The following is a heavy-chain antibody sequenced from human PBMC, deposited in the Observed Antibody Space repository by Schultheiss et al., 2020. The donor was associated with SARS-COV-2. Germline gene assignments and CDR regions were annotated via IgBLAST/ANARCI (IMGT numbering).Heavy chain of an antibody. Sequence: GGSLRLSCAASGFTFDDYAMHWVRQAPGKGLEWVSGISWNSGSIGYADSVKGRFTISRDNAKNSLYLQMNSLRAEDTAVYYCARDKYSSSSKPFDYWGQGTLVTVSS. J-gene: IGHJ4*02. CDR2: ISWNSGSI. D-gene: IGHD6-6*01. V-gene: IGHV3-9*01. CDR1: GFTFDDYA. CDR3: ARDKYSSSSKPFDY.